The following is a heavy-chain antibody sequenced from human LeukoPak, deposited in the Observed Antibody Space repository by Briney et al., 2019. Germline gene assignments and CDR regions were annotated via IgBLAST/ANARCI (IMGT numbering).Heavy chain of an antibody. CDR3: ARLWSTDCSGGSCPHQPNS. CDR2: INHSGST. J-gene: IGHJ4*02. D-gene: IGHD2-15*01. Sequence: SETLSLTCAVYGGSFSGYYWSWIRQPPGKGLEWIGEINHSGSTNYNPSLKSRVTISVDTSKNQFSLKLSSVTAADTAVYYSARLWSTDCSGGSCPHQPNSWGQGTLVTVSS. CDR1: GGSFSGYY. V-gene: IGHV4-34*01.